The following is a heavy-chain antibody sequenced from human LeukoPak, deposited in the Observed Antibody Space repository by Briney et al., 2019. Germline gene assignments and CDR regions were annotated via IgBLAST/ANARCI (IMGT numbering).Heavy chain of an antibody. V-gene: IGHV4-39*01. CDR1: DGSISSSNYY. CDR2: IFYTGST. Sequence: SETLSLTCTVSDGSISSSNYYWAWIRQPPGKGLEWIANIFYTGSTYYNPALKSRVTISVETSKNQFSLKLSSVTAADTAVYYCARHRSGWLQSSFDYWGQGTLVTVSS. D-gene: IGHD5-24*01. CDR3: ARHRSGWLQSSFDY. J-gene: IGHJ4*02.